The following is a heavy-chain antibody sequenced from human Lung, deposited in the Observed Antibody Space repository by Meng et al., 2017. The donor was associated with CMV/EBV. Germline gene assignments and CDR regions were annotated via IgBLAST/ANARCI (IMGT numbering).Heavy chain of an antibody. D-gene: IGHD6-6*01. V-gene: IGHV4-34*01. CDR2: INHSRNT. Sequence: SXTLSLXCAVYSGFFSGYYWTWIRQPPGKGLEWIGEINHSRNTNYNPSLKSRVTMSVDTSKNQFSLNLSSVSAADTAVYYCARGRVAARQIQRSGLYFDYXGQAXLVTFSS. CDR1: SGFFSGYY. J-gene: IGHJ4*02. CDR3: ARGRVAARQIQRSGLYFDY.